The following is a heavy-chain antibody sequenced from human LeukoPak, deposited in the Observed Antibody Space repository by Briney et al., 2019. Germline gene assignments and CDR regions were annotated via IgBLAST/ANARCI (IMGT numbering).Heavy chain of an antibody. CDR2: ISYDGSNK. Sequence: PGRSLRLSCAASGFTFSSYGMHWVRQAPGKGLEWVAVISYDGSNKYYADSVKGRFTISRDSSKNTLYLQMNSLRAEDTAVYYCAKGADYYYYGMDVWGKGTTVTVSS. V-gene: IGHV3-30*18. CDR3: AKGADYYYYGMDV. J-gene: IGHJ6*04. CDR1: GFTFSSYG.